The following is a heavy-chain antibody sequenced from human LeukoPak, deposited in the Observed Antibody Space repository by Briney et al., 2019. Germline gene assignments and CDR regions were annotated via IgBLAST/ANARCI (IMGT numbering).Heavy chain of an antibody. CDR1: GFTFSSYA. Sequence: GGSLTLSCAGSGFTFSSYAMSWVRQAPGQGLEWVSVISDSGDYTSYADSVRGRFTISRDNSRNTLYLQMNSLRAEDTAVYYCAKDRDYYDSSGSDYWGQGTLVTVSS. J-gene: IGHJ4*02. CDR3: AKDRDYYDSSGSDY. V-gene: IGHV3-23*01. CDR2: ISDSGDYT. D-gene: IGHD3-22*01.